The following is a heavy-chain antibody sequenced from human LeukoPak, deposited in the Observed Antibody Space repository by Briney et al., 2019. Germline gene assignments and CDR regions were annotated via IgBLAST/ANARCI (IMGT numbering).Heavy chain of an antibody. D-gene: IGHD2-2*01. CDR2: IYYGGST. CDR3: ARGYCSSTSCFNYYYGMDV. J-gene: IGHJ6*02. V-gene: IGHV4-30-2*01. CDR1: GGSISSGGYS. Sequence: PSETLSLTCAVSGGSISSGGYSWSWIRQPPGKGLEWIGSIYYGGSTYYNPSLKSRVTISVDRSKNQFSLKLSSVTAADTAVYYCARGYCSSTSCFNYYYGMDVWGQGTTVTVSS.